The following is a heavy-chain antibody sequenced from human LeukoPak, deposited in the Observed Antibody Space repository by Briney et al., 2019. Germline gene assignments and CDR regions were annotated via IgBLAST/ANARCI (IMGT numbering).Heavy chain of an antibody. CDR2: INPNSGGT. CDR1: VYTFTGYY. J-gene: IGHJ4*02. CDR3: AREDGSSWSDYYFDY. D-gene: IGHD6-13*01. Sequence: SVKVSYKASVYTFTGYYMHWVRQAPGQGLEWMGWINPNSGGTNYAQKFQGRVTMTRSTSSSTAYMELSRLRSDDTAAYYCAREDGSSWSDYYFDYWGQGTLVTAPS. V-gene: IGHV1-2*02.